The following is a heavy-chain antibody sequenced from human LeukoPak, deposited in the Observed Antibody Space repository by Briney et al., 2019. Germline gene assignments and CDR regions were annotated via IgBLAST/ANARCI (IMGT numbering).Heavy chain of an antibody. D-gene: IGHD4-17*01. Sequence: SETLSLTCAVSGGSISSGGYSWSWIRQPPGKGLEWIGYIYHSGSTYYNPSLKSRVTISVNRSKNQFSLKLSSVTAADTAVYYCARATTAYYYGMDVWGQGTTVTVSS. CDR3: ARATTAYYYGMDV. CDR2: IYHSGST. J-gene: IGHJ6*02. CDR1: GGSISSGGYS. V-gene: IGHV4-30-2*01.